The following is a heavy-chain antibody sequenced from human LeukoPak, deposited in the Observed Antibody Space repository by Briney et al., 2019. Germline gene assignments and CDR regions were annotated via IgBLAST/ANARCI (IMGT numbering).Heavy chain of an antibody. V-gene: IGHV4-34*01. CDR1: GGSFSGYY. D-gene: IGHD4-17*01. J-gene: IGHJ4*02. CDR3: ARGRDDYGDSSRPFDY. CDR2: INHSGST. Sequence: SETLSLTCAVYGGSFSGYYWSWIRQPPGKGLEWMGEINHSGSTNYNPSLKSRVTISVDTSKNQFSLKLSSVTAADTAVYYCARGRDDYGDSSRPFDYWGQGTLVTVSS.